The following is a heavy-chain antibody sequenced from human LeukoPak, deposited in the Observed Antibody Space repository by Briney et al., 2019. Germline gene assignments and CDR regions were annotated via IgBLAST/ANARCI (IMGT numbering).Heavy chain of an antibody. CDR3: ARQSRGSQHNYPDY. CDR2: IYHSGST. J-gene: IGHJ4*02. CDR1: GGSISSSNW. V-gene: IGHV4-4*02. D-gene: IGHD2-21*01. Sequence: SGTLSLTCAVSGGSISSSNWWSWVRQPPGKGLEWIGEIYHSGSTNYNPSLKSRVTISVDTSKNQFSLKLSSVTAADTAVYYCARQSRGSQHNYPDYWGQGTLVTVSS.